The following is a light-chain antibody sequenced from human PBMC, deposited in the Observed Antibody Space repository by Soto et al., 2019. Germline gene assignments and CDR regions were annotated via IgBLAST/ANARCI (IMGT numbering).Light chain of an antibody. V-gene: IGKV3-20*01. Sequence: EIVLTQSPGTLSLSPGERATLSCRASQSVSSSYLAWYQQKPGQAPRLLIYGASSRATGIPDRFSGSGSGTDFTLTISRLEPEDFAVYYCQQYGSSPLTYTFGQGPSWRSN. CDR2: GAS. CDR1: QSVSSSY. J-gene: IGKJ2*01. CDR3: QQYGSSPLTYT.